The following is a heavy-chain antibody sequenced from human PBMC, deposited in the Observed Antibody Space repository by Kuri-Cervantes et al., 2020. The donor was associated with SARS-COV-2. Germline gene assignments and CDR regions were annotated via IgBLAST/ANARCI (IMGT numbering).Heavy chain of an antibody. CDR3: ASEEVGATIDY. CDR2: ITRSSVYI. V-gene: IGHV3-21*01. Sequence: GGSLRLSCVASGFTFSAYTLNWVRQAPGKGLEWVSSITRSSVYISYADSLKGRFTISRDNAKNSLYLQMNSLRAEDTAVYYCASEEVGATIDYWGQGTLVTVSS. D-gene: IGHD1-26*01. J-gene: IGHJ4*02. CDR1: GFTFSAYT.